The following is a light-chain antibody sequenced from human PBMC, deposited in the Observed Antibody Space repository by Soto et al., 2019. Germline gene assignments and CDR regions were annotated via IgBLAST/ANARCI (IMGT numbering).Light chain of an antibody. J-gene: IGKJ4*01. CDR2: DAS. Sequence: EIVLTQSPATLSLSPGERAALSCRASQSVSSYLAWYQQKPGQAPRLLIYDASNRATGIPARFSGSGSGTDFTLTISSLEPEDFAVDYCQQRSNWPSTLGGGTRVEIK. CDR1: QSVSSY. V-gene: IGKV3-11*01. CDR3: QQRSNWPST.